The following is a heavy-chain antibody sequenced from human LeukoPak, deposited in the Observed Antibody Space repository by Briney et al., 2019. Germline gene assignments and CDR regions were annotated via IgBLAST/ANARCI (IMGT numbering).Heavy chain of an antibody. Sequence: GGSLRLSCAASGFTFSSYAMSWVRQPPGKGLEWVSGISDFGGSTYYADSVKGRFTFSRDNSKNTLFLQMNSLRAEDTAVYYCARDPSYYGDYYYGMDVWGQGTTVTVSS. D-gene: IGHD4-17*01. CDR2: ISDFGGST. CDR1: GFTFSSYA. J-gene: IGHJ6*02. V-gene: IGHV3-23*01. CDR3: ARDPSYYGDYYYGMDV.